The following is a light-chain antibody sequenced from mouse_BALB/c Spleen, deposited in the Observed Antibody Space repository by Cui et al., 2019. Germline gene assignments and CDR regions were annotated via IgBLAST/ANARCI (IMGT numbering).Light chain of an antibody. Sequence: NIVMTQSPKSMSMSVGERVTLSCKASENVGTYVSWYQQKPGQSPKLLIYGASNRYTGVPDRFTGSGSATDFTLTISSVRAEDLADYHCGQSYSYPFTFGSGTKLEIK. CDR1: ENVGTY. CDR3: GQSYSYPFT. V-gene: IGKV6-20*01. J-gene: IGKJ4*01. CDR2: GAS.